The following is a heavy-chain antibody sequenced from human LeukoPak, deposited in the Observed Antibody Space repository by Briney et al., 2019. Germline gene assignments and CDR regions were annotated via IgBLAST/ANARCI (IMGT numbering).Heavy chain of an antibody. CDR2: LRYDGSNK. V-gene: IGHV3-30*02. D-gene: IGHD6-6*01. CDR3: AKDQGRSGSSLVDY. CDR1: GFIFSSYG. J-gene: IGHJ4*02. Sequence: QSGGSLRLSCAASGFIFSSYGMHWVRQAPGKGLEWVAFLRYDGSNKYYADSVKGRFTISRDNSNNTLYLQMNSLRAEDTAAYYCAKDQGRSGSSLVDYWGQGSLVTGSS.